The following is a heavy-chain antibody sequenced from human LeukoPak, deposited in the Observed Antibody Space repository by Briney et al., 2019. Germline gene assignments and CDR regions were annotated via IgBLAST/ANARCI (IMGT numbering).Heavy chain of an antibody. V-gene: IGHV1-18*01. J-gene: IGHJ5*02. CDR3: ARVLPPDIVVVPAAEGWFDP. Sequence: ASVKVSCKASGYTFTSYGISWVRHAPGQGLEWMGCISAYNGNTNYAQKLQGRVTMTTDTSTSTAYMELRSLRSDDTAVYYCARVLPPDIVVVPAAEGWFDPWGQGTLVTVSS. CDR2: ISAYNGNT. D-gene: IGHD2-2*01. CDR1: GYTFTSYG.